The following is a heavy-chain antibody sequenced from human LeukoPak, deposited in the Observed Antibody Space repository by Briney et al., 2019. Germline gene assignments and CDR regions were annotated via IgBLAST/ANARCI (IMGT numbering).Heavy chain of an antibody. CDR1: GFTFTDYY. CDR2: IGTRDSTK. CDR3: ARATNWGFPLHMDV. Sequence: PGGSLRLSCAASGFTFTDYYMSWIRQAPGKGLEWVSFIGTRDSTKYYADSVKGRFTVSRDNAENSLYLQMNSLTAEDTAVYYCARATNWGFPLHMDVWGKGNTVTVFS. D-gene: IGHD7-27*01. V-gene: IGHV3-11*01. J-gene: IGHJ6*03.